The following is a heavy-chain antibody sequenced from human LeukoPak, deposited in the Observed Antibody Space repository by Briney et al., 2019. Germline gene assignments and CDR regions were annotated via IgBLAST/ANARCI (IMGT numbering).Heavy chain of an antibody. CDR1: GYTFTGYD. CDR3: VRVSYSSGWVLPYYYYYMDV. J-gene: IGHJ6*03. Sequence: ASVKVSCKASGYTFTGYDINWVRQATGQGLEWMGWMNPNSGNTGYAQKFQGRVTITRNTSISTAYMELSSLRSEDTAVYYCVRVSYSSGWVLPYYYYYMDVWGKGTTVTVSS. V-gene: IGHV1-8*03. CDR2: MNPNSGNT. D-gene: IGHD6-19*01.